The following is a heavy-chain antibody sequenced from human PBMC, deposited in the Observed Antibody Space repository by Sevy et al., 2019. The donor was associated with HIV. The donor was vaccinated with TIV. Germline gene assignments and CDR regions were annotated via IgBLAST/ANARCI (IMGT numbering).Heavy chain of an antibody. J-gene: IGHJ5*02. Sequence: GGSLRLSCTASGFTFGDYAMSWVRQAPGKGLEWVGFIRSKAYGRTTEYAASVKGSFTISRDDSKSIADLQMNSLKTEDTAVYYCTRDQNYYDSSGYYNWFDPWGQGTLVTVSS. V-gene: IGHV3-49*04. D-gene: IGHD3-22*01. CDR2: IRSKAYGRTT. CDR1: GFTFGDYA. CDR3: TRDQNYYDSSGYYNWFDP.